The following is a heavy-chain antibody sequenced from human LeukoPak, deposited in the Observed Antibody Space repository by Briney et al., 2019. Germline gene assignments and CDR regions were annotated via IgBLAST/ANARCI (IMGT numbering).Heavy chain of an antibody. CDR1: GGSISSYY. V-gene: IGHV4-59*08. D-gene: IGHD3-22*01. Sequence: MPSETLSLTCTVSGGSISSYYWSWIRQPPGKGLEWIGYIYYSGSTNYNPSLKSRVTISVDTSKNQFSLKLSSVTAADTAVYYCARLLYYYDSSGYPQRGYFDYWGQGTLVTVSS. CDR3: ARLLYYYDSSGYPQRGYFDY. J-gene: IGHJ4*02. CDR2: IYYSGST.